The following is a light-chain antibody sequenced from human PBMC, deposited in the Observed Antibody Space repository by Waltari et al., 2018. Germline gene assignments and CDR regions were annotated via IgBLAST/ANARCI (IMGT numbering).Light chain of an antibody. V-gene: IGLV1-47*01. Sequence: QSVLTQPPSASGTPGQRVTISCSGSSSNIGSRYVFWYQPLPGTAPKLLSYNTNQRTSGVPDRFPGSKSGPSASLAISGLRSEDEADYYCAGWDDILSGPVFGEGTKLTVL. CDR1: SSNIGSRY. CDR2: NTN. J-gene: IGLJ3*02. CDR3: AGWDDILSGPV.